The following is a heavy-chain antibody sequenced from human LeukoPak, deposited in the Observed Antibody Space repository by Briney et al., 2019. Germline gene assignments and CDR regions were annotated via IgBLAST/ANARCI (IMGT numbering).Heavy chain of an antibody. CDR2: IVSNGDST. D-gene: IGHD3-22*01. CDR1: GFTFSRYG. J-gene: IGHJ6*02. V-gene: IGHV3-64D*09. CDR3: VNPGWYYDSSGYSYYYGMDV. Sequence: GGSPRLSCSASGFTFSRYGMHWVRQAPGKGLEYVSAIVSNGDSTYYADSVKGRFTISRDNAKNTLYLQMSSLRPDDTAVYYCVNPGWYYDSSGYSYYYGMDVWGQGTTVTVS.